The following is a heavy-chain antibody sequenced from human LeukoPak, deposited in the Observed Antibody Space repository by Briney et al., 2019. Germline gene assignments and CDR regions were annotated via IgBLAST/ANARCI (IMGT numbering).Heavy chain of an antibody. J-gene: IGHJ5*02. CDR2: VSRDGGTK. Sequence: GGSLRLSCSASGFTFRNYGIHWVRQAPGKGLEWVIVVSRDGGTKYYSDFVKGRFTISRDNSENTLYLQMNSLRPEDTAVYYCVREGLGPSFSAWFDPWGHGTLVTVSS. D-gene: IGHD3/OR15-3a*01. V-gene: IGHV3-30*03. CDR3: VREGLGPSFSAWFDP. CDR1: GFTFRNYG.